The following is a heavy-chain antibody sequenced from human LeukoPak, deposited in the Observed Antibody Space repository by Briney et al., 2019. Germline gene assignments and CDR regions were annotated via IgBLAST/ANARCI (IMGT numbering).Heavy chain of an antibody. J-gene: IGHJ4*02. CDR2: ISSSSSYI. D-gene: IGHD7-27*01. V-gene: IGHV3-21*01. CDR3: ARAAGDQYYFDY. Sequence: GGSLRLSCAASGFTFSSYSMNLVRQAPGKGLEWVSSISSSSSYIYYTDSVKGRFTISRDNAKNSLYLQMNSLRAEDTAVYYCARAAGDQYYFDYWGQGTLVTVSS. CDR1: GFTFSSYS.